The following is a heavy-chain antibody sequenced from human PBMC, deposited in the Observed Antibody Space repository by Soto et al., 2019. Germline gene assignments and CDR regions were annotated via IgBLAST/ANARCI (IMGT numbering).Heavy chain of an antibody. CDR2: VIPISGTA. CDR1: GGTFSSYA. Sequence: QVQLVQSGAEVKKPGSSVKVSCKASGGTFSSYAISWVRQAPGQGLEWMGGVIPISGTANYAQKCQGRVTITADETTSTAYTELSSLRSEDTAVYYCATSQGSSTSLEIYYYYYYGMDVWGQGATVTVSS. J-gene: IGHJ6*02. V-gene: IGHV1-69*01. CDR3: ATSQGSSTSLEIYYYYYYGMDV. D-gene: IGHD2-2*01.